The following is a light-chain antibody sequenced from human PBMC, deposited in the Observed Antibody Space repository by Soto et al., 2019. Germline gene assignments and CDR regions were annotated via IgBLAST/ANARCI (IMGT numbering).Light chain of an antibody. CDR1: SSNIGTNI. CDR2: GN. CDR3: AAWDDSVTAPV. V-gene: IGLV1-44*01. J-gene: IGLJ3*02. Sequence: QSALTQPPSASGTPGQRVTISCSGSSSNIGTNIVNWYQHLPGTAPRLLIYGNQRPSGVPDRFSGSKSGTSASLAITGLQSEDEANYYCAAWDDSVTAPVFGGGTKVTVL.